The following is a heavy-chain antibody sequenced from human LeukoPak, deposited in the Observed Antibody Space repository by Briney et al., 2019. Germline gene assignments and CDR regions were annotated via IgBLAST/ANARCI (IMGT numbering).Heavy chain of an antibody. CDR2: FGGGAA. V-gene: IGHV3-23*01. D-gene: IGHD3-10*01. J-gene: IGHJ3*02. CDR1: GLTFTNYA. Sequence: PGGSLRLSCTASGLTFTNYAMAWVRQAPGEGLEWVSAFGGGAAYYADSVKGRFTISRDNSKNTVYLQLSSLRADDTAIYYCARLSGSFDMWGQGTMVTVSS. CDR3: ARLSGSFDM.